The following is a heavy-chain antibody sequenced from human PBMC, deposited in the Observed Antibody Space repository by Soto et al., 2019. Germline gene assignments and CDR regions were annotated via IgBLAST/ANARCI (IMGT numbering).Heavy chain of an antibody. CDR1: GFTFSSYG. Sequence: QVQLVESGGGVVQPGRSLRLSCAASGFTFSSYGMHWVRQAPGKGLEWVAVIWYDGSNKYYADSVKGRFTISRDNSKNTLYLQMNSLRAEDTAVYYCAREYRRYSYGGFDYWGQGTLVTVSS. D-gene: IGHD5-18*01. V-gene: IGHV3-33*01. CDR2: IWYDGSNK. CDR3: AREYRRYSYGGFDY. J-gene: IGHJ4*02.